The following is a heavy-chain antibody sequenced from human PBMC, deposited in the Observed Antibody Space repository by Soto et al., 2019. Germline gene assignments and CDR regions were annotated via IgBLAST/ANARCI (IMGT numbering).Heavy chain of an antibody. D-gene: IGHD3-3*01. Sequence: ASVKVSCKASGYTFTSYGISWVRQAPGQGLEWMGWISAYNGNTNYAQKLQGRVTMTTDTSTSTAYMELRSLRSDDTAVYYCAREKLLGYDFWRSLPHDGMDVWGQGTTVTVSS. CDR2: ISAYNGNT. CDR1: GYTFTSYG. J-gene: IGHJ6*02. CDR3: AREKLLGYDFWRSLPHDGMDV. V-gene: IGHV1-18*01.